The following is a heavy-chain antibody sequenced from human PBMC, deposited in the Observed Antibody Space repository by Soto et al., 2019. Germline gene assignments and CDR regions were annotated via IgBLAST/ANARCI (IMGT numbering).Heavy chain of an antibody. V-gene: IGHV1-18*01. CDR2: ISAYNGNT. CDR3: ARGKGMEENYYCYGLDI. J-gene: IGHJ6*02. Sequence: ASVKVSCKASGYTFTSYGISWVRQAPGQGLEWMGWISAYNGNTNYAQKLQGRVTMTTDTSTSTAYMELRSLRSDDTAVYYCARGKGMEENYYCYGLDIWGQGTTVTVSS. CDR1: GYTFTSYG. D-gene: IGHD1-1*01.